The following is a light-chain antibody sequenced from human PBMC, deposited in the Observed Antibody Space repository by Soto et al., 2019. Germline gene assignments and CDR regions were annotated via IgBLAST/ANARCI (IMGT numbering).Light chain of an antibody. V-gene: IGKV3-20*01. CDR2: GAS. J-gene: IGKJ4*01. CDR1: QSVSSY. CDR3: QQYGSSRT. Sequence: EFVLTQSPAALSLSPGERGTPSCRASQSVSSYLAWYQQKPGQAPRLLIYGASSRATGIPDRFSGSGSGTDFTLTISRLEPEDFAVYYCQQYGSSRTFGGGTKV.